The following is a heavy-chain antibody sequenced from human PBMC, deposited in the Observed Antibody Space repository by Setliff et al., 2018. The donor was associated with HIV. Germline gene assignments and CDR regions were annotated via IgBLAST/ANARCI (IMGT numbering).Heavy chain of an antibody. J-gene: IGHJ3*02. CDR2: INHSGDT. CDR1: GGSFSGYF. CDR3: ARVGDFFDSSDYYSVLYAFDI. Sequence: SETLSLTCAVYGGSFSGYFWTWIRQPPQKRLEWIGEINHSGDTNYNPSLKSRVTISIDTSNNQFSLKLSSVTAADTVMYYCARVGDFFDSSDYYSVLYAFDIWCQGTMVTVSS. D-gene: IGHD3-22*01. V-gene: IGHV4-34*01.